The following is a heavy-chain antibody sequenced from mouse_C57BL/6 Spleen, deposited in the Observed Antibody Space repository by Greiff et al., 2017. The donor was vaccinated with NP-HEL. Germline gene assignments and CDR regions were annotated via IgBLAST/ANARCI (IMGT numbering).Heavy chain of an antibody. CDR2: IYPGSGST. J-gene: IGHJ3*01. V-gene: IGHV1-55*01. CDR3: ASRVYGNYVTWFAY. D-gene: IGHD2-1*01. CDR1: GYTFTSYW. Sequence: QVQLQQSGAELVKPGASVKMSCKASGYTFTSYWITWVKQRPGQGLEWIGDIYPGSGSTNYNEKFKSKATLTVDTSSSTAYMQLSSLTSEDSAVYYCASRVYGNYVTWFAYWGQGTLVTVSA.